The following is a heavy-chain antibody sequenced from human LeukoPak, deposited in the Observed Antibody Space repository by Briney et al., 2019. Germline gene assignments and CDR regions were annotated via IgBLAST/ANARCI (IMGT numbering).Heavy chain of an antibody. CDR3: TRGGATSSWYWFF. CDR2: INKDGSEQ. Sequence: GGSLRLSCAASGFTFSSHWMTWVRRAPGKGPEWVASINKDGSEQYYVDSVKGRFTISRDNAKNSLSLQVSSLRAEDTAAYYCTRGGATSSWYWFFWGQGTLVTVSS. J-gene: IGHJ4*02. V-gene: IGHV3-7*01. CDR1: GFTFSSHW. D-gene: IGHD6-13*01.